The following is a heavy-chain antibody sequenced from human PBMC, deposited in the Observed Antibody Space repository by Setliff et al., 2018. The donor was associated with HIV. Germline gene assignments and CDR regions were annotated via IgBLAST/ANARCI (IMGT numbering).Heavy chain of an antibody. CDR2: IVPILNTG. Sequence: GASVKVSCKASGGTFRSHEISWVRQAPGQGLEWMGGIVPILNTGNYAPKFQGRVTITADESTTTAYMELSRLRSDDTAVYYCARDWVAGTSGYYYYYMDVWGKGTTVTVSS. CDR3: ARDWVAGTSGYYYYYMDV. CDR1: GGTFRSHE. J-gene: IGHJ6*03. D-gene: IGHD6-19*01. V-gene: IGHV1-69*13.